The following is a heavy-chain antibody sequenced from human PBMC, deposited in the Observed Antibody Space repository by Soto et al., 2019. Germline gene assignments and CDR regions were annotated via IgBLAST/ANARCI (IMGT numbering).Heavy chain of an antibody. Sequence: QVQLVESGGGLVKPGGSLRLSCAASGFTFSEYYMSWIRQAPGKGLEWVSYISSSSSYTNYADSVKGRFTISRDNAKNSLYLQMNSLRAEDTAVYYCAREGLDSSGYYYYYGMDVWGQGTTVTVSS. CDR2: ISSSSSYT. CDR1: GFTFSEYY. V-gene: IGHV3-11*06. CDR3: AREGLDSSGYYYYYGMDV. J-gene: IGHJ6*02. D-gene: IGHD3-22*01.